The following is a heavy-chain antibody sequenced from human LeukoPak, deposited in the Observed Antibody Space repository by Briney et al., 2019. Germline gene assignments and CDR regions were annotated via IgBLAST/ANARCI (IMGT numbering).Heavy chain of an antibody. CDR1: GFTFSSYW. Sequence: PGGSLRLSCAASGFTFSSYWMNWVRQAPGKGLEWVAYIKQDGSEKYYVDSVKGRFTISRDNAKNSLYLQMDSLRAEDTAVYYCARGRWVSSGYFEYYWGQGTLVTVSS. V-gene: IGHV3-7*04. CDR3: ARGRWVSSGYFEYY. CDR2: IKQDGSEK. D-gene: IGHD3-22*01. J-gene: IGHJ4*02.